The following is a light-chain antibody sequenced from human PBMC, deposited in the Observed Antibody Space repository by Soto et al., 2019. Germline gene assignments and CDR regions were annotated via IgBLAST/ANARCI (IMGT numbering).Light chain of an antibody. CDR3: QQSYTIPYT. Sequence: DLQMTQSPSSLSASVGDRVTLTCRASQSISTYLNWYQQKPGKAPNLLIYAASSLQSGVPSRFSGSGSGTDFTLTISSLQPEDFATYYCQQSYTIPYTFGQGTKLEI. V-gene: IGKV1-39*01. CDR2: AAS. J-gene: IGKJ2*01. CDR1: QSISTY.